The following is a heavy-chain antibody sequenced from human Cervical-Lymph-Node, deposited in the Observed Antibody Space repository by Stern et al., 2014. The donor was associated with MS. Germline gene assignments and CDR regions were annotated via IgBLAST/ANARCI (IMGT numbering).Heavy chain of an antibody. Sequence: VQLVESGGGLVKPGGSLRLSCAASGFTFSRYSINWVRHAPGKGLEWVSSISSGSSYICYADSVKGRFTISRDNAKNSLYLQMNSLRAEDTAVYYCARDHPKYCTSCFDYWGQGTLVTVSS. CDR1: GFTFSRYS. J-gene: IGHJ4*02. V-gene: IGHV3-21*01. CDR3: ARDHPKYCTSCFDY. CDR2: ISSGSSYI. D-gene: IGHD2-2*01.